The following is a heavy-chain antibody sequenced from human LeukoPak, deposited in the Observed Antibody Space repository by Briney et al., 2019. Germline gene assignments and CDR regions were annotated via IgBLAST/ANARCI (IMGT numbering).Heavy chain of an antibody. Sequence: SETLSLTCTVSGGSISSYYWSWIRQPPGKGLEWIGYIYYSGSTNYNPSLKSRVTISVDTSKNQFSLKLSSVTAADTAVYYCARAHGGWYGHNWFDPWGQGTLVTVSS. CDR3: ARAHGGWYGHNWFDP. D-gene: IGHD6-19*01. V-gene: IGHV4-59*01. CDR2: IYYSGST. J-gene: IGHJ5*02. CDR1: GGSISSYY.